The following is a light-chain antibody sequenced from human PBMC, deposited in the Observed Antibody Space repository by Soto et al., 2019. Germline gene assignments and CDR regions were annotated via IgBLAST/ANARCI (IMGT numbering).Light chain of an antibody. Sequence: EIVMTQSPATLSVSPGERATLSCRASQSVSSNLACYQQKPGQAPRLLIYGASTRATGIPARFSGSGSGTEFTLTISSLQSEDFAVYYCQQYNNWPLYTFGQGTQLEIK. CDR1: QSVSSN. CDR2: GAS. CDR3: QQYNNWPLYT. J-gene: IGKJ2*01. V-gene: IGKV3-15*01.